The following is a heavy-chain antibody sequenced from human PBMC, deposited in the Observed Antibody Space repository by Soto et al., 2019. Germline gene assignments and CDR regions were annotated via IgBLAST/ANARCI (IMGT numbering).Heavy chain of an antibody. CDR1: SGSMTSSNW. V-gene: IGHV4-4*02. Sequence: SSETLSLTCVVSSGSMTSSNWWSWVRQPPGKGLEWIGEIHHGGNTNYNPSLKSRVSISIDKSKNQFSLKLNSMTAADTAVYYCARNHPTVTPYFDSWGPGTLVTVSS. D-gene: IGHD4-17*01. J-gene: IGHJ4*02. CDR2: IHHGGNT. CDR3: ARNHPTVTPYFDS.